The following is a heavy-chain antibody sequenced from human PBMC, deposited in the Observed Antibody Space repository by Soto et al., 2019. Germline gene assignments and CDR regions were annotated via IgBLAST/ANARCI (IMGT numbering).Heavy chain of an antibody. J-gene: IGHJ6*02. CDR1: GYSFTDYH. CDR2: INPKSGGT. V-gene: IGHV1-2*04. CDR3: ARGDSTDCSNGVCSFFYNHDMDV. D-gene: IGHD2-8*01. Sequence: ASVKVSCKASGYSFTDYHIHWVRQAPGQGLEWLGRINPKSGGTSTAQKFQGWVTMTTDTSISTASMGLTRLTSDDTAIYYCARGDSTDCSNGVCSFFYNHDMDVWGQGTTVTVSS.